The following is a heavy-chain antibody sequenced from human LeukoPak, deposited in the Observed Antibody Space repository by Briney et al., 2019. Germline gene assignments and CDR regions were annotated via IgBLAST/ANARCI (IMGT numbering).Heavy chain of an antibody. CDR1: GFTFSSYG. CDR3: AKDHRYYDILTGYHYPADY. Sequence: PGGSLRLSCAASGFTFSSYGMHWVRQAPGKGLEGVAFIRYDGSNKYYADSVKGRFTISRDNSKNTLYLQMNSLRAEDTAVYYCAKDHRYYDILTGYHYPADYWGQGTLVTVSS. J-gene: IGHJ4*02. D-gene: IGHD3-9*01. V-gene: IGHV3-30*02. CDR2: IRYDGSNK.